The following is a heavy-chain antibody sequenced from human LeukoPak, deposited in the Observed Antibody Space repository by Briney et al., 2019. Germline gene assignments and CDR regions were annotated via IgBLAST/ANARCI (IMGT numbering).Heavy chain of an antibody. D-gene: IGHD6-19*01. CDR2: IIPIFGTA. CDR1: GGTFNSYG. J-gene: IGHJ4*02. Sequence: GSSVKVSCKASGGTFNSYGISWVRQAPGQGLEWMGGIIPIFGTANYAQKFQGRVTITTDESTSTAYMELSSLRSEDTAVYYCARPVNRYSSGWYYWGQGTLVTVSS. CDR3: ARPVNRYSSGWYY. V-gene: IGHV1-69*05.